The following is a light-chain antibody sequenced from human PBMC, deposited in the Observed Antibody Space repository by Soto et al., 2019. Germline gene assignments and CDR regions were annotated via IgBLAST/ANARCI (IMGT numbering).Light chain of an antibody. Sequence: SVMTQTAPSRSLSLGERATHGCSASQSGSSYLAWYQQKPGQGPRLLIYDASNRATGVSARFSGYGYGTEFTHSISTLDPVCFAVYRCHQRSTWPRGAFGQGTKVDI. CDR1: QSGSSY. CDR2: DAS. J-gene: IGKJ1*01. V-gene: IGKV3-11*01. CDR3: HQRSTWPRGA.